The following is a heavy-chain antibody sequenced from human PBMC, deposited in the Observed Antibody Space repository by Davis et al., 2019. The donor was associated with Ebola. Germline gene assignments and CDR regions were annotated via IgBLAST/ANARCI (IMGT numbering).Heavy chain of an antibody. Sequence: ASVKVSCKASGYTFSTYAIHWLRLAPGQRLEWMGLINAANGNTKYSQRFQGRFTMTRDTSAGTAYMELSSLRSEDTAVYYCARSSGPYGDYVFDYWGQGTLVTVSS. V-gene: IGHV1-3*01. J-gene: IGHJ4*02. CDR2: INAANGNT. CDR1: GYTFSTYA. CDR3: ARSSGPYGDYVFDY. D-gene: IGHD4-17*01.